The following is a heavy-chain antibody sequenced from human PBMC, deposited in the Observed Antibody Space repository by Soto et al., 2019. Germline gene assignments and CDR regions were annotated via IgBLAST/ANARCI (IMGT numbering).Heavy chain of an antibody. CDR3: AKLLVGATTMPHFDY. V-gene: IGHV3-30*18. J-gene: IGHJ4*02. CDR1: GFTFSSYG. D-gene: IGHD1-26*01. Sequence: GGSLRLSCAASGFTFSSYGMHWVRQAPGKGLEWVAVISYDGSNKYYADSVKGRFTISRDNSKNTLYLQMNSLRAEDTAVYYCAKLLVGATTMPHFDYWGQGTLVTVSS. CDR2: ISYDGSNK.